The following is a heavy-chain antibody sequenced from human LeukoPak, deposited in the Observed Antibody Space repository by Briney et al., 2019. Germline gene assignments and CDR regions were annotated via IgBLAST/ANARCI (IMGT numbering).Heavy chain of an antibody. CDR3: TTGPITMVRGVSPRY. CDR1: GFTFSNAW. V-gene: IGHV3-15*01. Sequence: GGSLRLSCAASGFTFSNAWMSWVRQAPGKGLEWVGRIKSKTDGGTTDYAAPVKGRFTISRDDSKNTLYLQMNSLKTEDTAVYYCTTGPITMVRGVSPRYWGQGTLVTVSS. CDR2: IKSKTDGGTT. D-gene: IGHD3-10*01. J-gene: IGHJ4*02.